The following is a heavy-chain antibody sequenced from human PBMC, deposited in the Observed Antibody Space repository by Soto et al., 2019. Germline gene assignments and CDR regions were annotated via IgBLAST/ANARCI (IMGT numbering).Heavy chain of an antibody. V-gene: IGHV1-18*01. CDR3: ARGGFSTSWLGLLGTGAHGVEIDY. CDR1: GYTFISYG. Sequence: QVQLVQSGAEVKKTGASVEVSCKASGYTFISYGISWVRQAPGQGLEWVGWISPYNGKTNYAQKFQGRVTLTTETSTSTAYLDLRSRRSDDTAVYYCARGGFSTSWLGLLGTGAHGVEIDYWGQGTLVTVSS. J-gene: IGHJ4*02. D-gene: IGHD6-13*01. CDR2: ISPYNGKT.